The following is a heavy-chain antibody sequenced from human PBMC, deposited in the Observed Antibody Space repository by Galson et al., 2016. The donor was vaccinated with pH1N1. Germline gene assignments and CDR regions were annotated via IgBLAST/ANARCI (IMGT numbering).Heavy chain of an antibody. CDR2: INQDGNGK. CDR1: GFIFSDYA. J-gene: IGHJ4*02. CDR3: ARKYSGLDY. D-gene: IGHD5-18*01. V-gene: IGHV3-7*04. Sequence: SLRLSCAASGFIFSDYAMNWVRQAAGKGLEWVANINQDGNGKYYVDSVKGRFTISRDNAQNSLYLQIDNLRVDDTAVYYCARKYSGLDYWGQGTLVTVSS.